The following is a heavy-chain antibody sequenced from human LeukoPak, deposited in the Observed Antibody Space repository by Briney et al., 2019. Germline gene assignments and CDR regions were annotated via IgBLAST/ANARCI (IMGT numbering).Heavy chain of an antibody. CDR3: ARARKQWPDY. Sequence: SETLSLTCTVSGGSISSYYWSWIRQPPGKGLEWIGYIYYSGSTNYNPSLKSRVTISVDTSKNQFSLKLSSVTAADTAVYYCARARKQWPDYWGQGTLVTVSS. J-gene: IGHJ4*02. CDR1: GGSISSYY. CDR2: IYYSGST. D-gene: IGHD6-19*01. V-gene: IGHV4-59*01.